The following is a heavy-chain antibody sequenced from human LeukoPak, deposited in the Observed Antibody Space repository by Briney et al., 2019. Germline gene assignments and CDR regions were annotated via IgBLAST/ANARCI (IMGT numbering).Heavy chain of an antibody. Sequence: ASVKVSCKASGYTFTSYDINWVRQATGQGLEWMGWMNPNSGNTGYAQKFQGRVTMTRNTSISTAYMELSSLRSEDTAVYYCATSRDGYNSLDYWGQGTLVTVSS. D-gene: IGHD5-24*01. CDR1: GYTFTSYD. J-gene: IGHJ4*02. V-gene: IGHV1-8*01. CDR3: ATSRDGYNSLDY. CDR2: MNPNSGNT.